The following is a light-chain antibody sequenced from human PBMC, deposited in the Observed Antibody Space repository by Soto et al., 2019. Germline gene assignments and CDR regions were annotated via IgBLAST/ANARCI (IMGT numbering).Light chain of an antibody. J-gene: IGKJ2*01. Sequence: DIQMTQSPSSLSASVGDRVTITCRASQSISTYLNWYQQIPGKAPKLLIYTASKLQSGVPAMFSVSGSGRDFTLTISSLQPEDFAAYYCQQCYSIPRTFGQGTQVEIK. CDR2: TAS. CDR1: QSISTY. V-gene: IGKV1-39*01. CDR3: QQCYSIPRT.